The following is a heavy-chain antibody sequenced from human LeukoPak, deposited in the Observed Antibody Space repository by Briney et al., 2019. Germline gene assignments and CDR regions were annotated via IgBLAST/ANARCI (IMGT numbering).Heavy chain of an antibody. CDR3: AKDRSYTSGWYDSFDS. D-gene: IGHD6-19*01. Sequence: GGSLRLSCEASGFKFSNYAMIWVRQAPGKSLEWVSTISDLGGKTFYADSVKGRFTISRDNSKSTLYVQMNSLRVEDTAIYFCAKDRSYTSGWYDSFDSWGQGTLVTVSS. CDR2: ISDLGGKT. CDR1: GFKFSNYA. J-gene: IGHJ4*02. V-gene: IGHV3-23*01.